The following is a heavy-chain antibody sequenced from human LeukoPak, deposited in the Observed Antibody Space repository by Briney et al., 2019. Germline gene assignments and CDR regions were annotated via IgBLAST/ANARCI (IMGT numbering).Heavy chain of an antibody. CDR2: INHSGST. D-gene: IGHD2-2*01. CDR3: ARDGAVVVPAAISWFDP. V-gene: IGHV4-34*01. CDR1: GGSFSGYY. J-gene: IGHJ5*02. Sequence: ETLSLTCAIYGGSFSGYYWSWIRQPPGKGLEWIGEINHSGSTNYNPSLKSRVTISVDTSKNQFSLKLSSVTAADTAVYYCARDGAVVVPAAISWFDPWGQGTLVTVSS.